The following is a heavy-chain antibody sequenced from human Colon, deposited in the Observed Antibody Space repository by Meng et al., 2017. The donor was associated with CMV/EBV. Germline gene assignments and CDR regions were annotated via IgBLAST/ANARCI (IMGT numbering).Heavy chain of an antibody. D-gene: IGHD2-2*01. CDR2: ISESGYNT. J-gene: IGHJ6*02. CDR1: GFAISTYA. CDR3: AKASCSSTTCPYRGDYYYYYIMDV. V-gene: IGHV3-23*01. Sequence: GESLKISCAASGFAISTYAMTWVRQAPEKGLEWVSAISESGYNTYYADSVKGRFTISRDHSKNTLYLEMNSLRAEDTAEYYCAKASCSSTTCPYRGDYYYYYIMDVWGQGTAVTVSS.